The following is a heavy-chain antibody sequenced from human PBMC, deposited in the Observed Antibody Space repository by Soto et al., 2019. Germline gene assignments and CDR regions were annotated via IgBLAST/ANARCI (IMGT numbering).Heavy chain of an antibody. CDR3: ARAGGASGSYHWFDP. J-gene: IGHJ5*02. CDR1: GGTFSSYA. V-gene: IGHV1-69*13. Sequence: GASVKVSCKASGGTFSSYAISWVRQAPGQGLEWMGGIIPIIGTTKNAQKFQGRVTITADESTSTAYMELSSLRSEDTAVYYCARAGGASGSYHWFDPWGQGTLVTVSS. CDR2: IIPIIGTT. D-gene: IGHD3-10*01.